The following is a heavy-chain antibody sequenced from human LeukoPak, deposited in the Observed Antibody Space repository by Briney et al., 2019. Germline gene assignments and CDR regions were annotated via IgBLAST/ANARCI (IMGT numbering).Heavy chain of an antibody. Sequence: GGSLRLSCAASGFNLRSFAMTWVRQAPGKGPQWVSGISTTATTTYYADSVRGRFTISRDNSKNTLYLQMNSLRAEDTAVYYCARVTSSQETYFYYYKMDAWGQGTTVTVSS. V-gene: IGHV3-23*01. CDR1: GFNLRSFA. CDR2: ISTTATTT. D-gene: IGHD6-13*01. CDR3: ARVTSSQETYFYYYKMDA. J-gene: IGHJ6*02.